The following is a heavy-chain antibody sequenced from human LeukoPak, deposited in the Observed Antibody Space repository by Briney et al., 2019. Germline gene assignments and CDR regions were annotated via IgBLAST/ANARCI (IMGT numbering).Heavy chain of an antibody. CDR2: IWYDGSNK. V-gene: IGHV3-33*01. Sequence: GGSLRLSCAASGFTFSSCGMHWVRQAPGKGLEWVAVIWYDGSNKYYADSVKGRFTISRDNSKNTLYLQMNSLRAEDTAVYYCARDRGDYGDSFDAFDIWGQGTMVTVSS. D-gene: IGHD4-17*01. CDR3: ARDRGDYGDSFDAFDI. J-gene: IGHJ3*02. CDR1: GFTFSSCG.